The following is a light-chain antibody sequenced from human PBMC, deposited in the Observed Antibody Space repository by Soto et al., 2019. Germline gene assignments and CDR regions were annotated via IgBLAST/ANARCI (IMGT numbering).Light chain of an antibody. V-gene: IGKV3-15*01. CDR1: QSVSSY. CDR3: QHYYNWPRT. CDR2: GAS. Sequence: EIVLTQSPVTLSLYPGERATLSCRASQSVSSYLAWYQQKPGQAPRLLIYGASTRATGIPGRFSGSGSGTEFTLTISSLQSEDFAVYYCQHYYNWPRTFGQGTKVDI. J-gene: IGKJ1*01.